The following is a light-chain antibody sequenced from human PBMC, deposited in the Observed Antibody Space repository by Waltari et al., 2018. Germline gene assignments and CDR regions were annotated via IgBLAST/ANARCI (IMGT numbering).Light chain of an antibody. V-gene: IGKV1-5*01. CDR2: DVS. CDR1: QRVTRY. Sequence: DIQMTQSPSTLSASVGDRVTITCRASQRVTRYLAWYQQKPGKAPKVLIWDVSSLERGAPSRFSGSGSGTEFTLTISSLQPDDFATYYCQQYDRYSAWTFGQGTKVEIK. CDR3: QQYDRYSAWT. J-gene: IGKJ1*01.